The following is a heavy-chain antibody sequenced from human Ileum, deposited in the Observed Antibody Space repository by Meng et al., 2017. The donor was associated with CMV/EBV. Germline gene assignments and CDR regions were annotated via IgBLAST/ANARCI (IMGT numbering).Heavy chain of an antibody. CDR3: ARVLREFYDHWTGTDYGMDV. CDR2: ISSGSSTI. Sequence: GSLRLSCAASGFTFSDDYMSWIRQVPGKGLEWVSYISSGSSTIYYADSVKGRFTISRDNANNSLYLQMNSLRGEDTAVYYCARVLREFYDHWTGTDYGMDVWGQGTTVTVSS. J-gene: IGHJ6*02. V-gene: IGHV3-11*01. CDR1: GFTFSDDY. D-gene: IGHD3-3*01.